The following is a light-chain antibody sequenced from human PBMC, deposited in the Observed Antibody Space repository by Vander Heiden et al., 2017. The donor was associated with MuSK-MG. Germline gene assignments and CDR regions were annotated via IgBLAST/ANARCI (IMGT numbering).Light chain of an antibody. CDR2: DVS. CDR3: SSYTSSSTLEV. CDR1: SSDVGGYNY. J-gene: IGLJ2*01. V-gene: IGLV2-14*01. Sequence: QSALTQPASVSGSPGQSITISCTGTSSDVGGYNYVSWYQQHPGKAPKLMSYDVSNRPSGVSNRFSGSKSGNTASLNISGLQAEDEADYYCSSYTSSSTLEVFGGGTKLTVL.